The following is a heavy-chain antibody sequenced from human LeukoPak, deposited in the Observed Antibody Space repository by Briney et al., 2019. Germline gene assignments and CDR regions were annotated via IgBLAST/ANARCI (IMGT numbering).Heavy chain of an antibody. Sequence: SSETLSLTCAVCGGSFSGYYWSWIRQPPGKGLEWIGEINHSGSTNYNPSLKSRVTISVDTSKNQFSLKLSSVTAADTAVYYCARGPIPYDYWGQGTLVTVSS. V-gene: IGHV4-34*01. J-gene: IGHJ4*02. CDR2: INHSGST. CDR3: ARGPIPYDY. CDR1: GGSFSGYY.